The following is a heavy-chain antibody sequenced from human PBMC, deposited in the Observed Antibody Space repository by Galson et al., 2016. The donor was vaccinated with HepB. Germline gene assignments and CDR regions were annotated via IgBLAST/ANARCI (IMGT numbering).Heavy chain of an antibody. J-gene: IGHJ4*02. Sequence: PALVKPTQSLTLTCTFSGFSLSTTGVGMGWIRQPPGKALEWLALIYWDDDKHYTPSLKSRLTVTKDTSQNQVVLTMPNMDPVDTATYYCAHGAGDFDFWGQGTLVTVSS. V-gene: IGHV2-5*02. CDR3: AHGAGDFDF. CDR1: GFSLSTTGVG. CDR2: IYWDDDK. D-gene: IGHD6-19*01.